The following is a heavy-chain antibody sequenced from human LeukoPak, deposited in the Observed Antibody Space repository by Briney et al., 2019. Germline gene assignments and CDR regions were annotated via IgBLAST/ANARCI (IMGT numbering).Heavy chain of an antibody. CDR1: GGSINNNHYY. J-gene: IGHJ5*02. Sequence: SETLSLTCTVSGGSINNNHYYWGWIRQPPGKGLEWIGSIYLTGGTYSNPSLQSRLTMSIDTSANQFSLRLNSVTAADTAVYYCSAERAGTIVDLWGQGTLVTVSS. CDR2: IYLTGGT. V-gene: IGHV4-39*01. D-gene: IGHD1-7*01. CDR3: SAERAGTIVDL.